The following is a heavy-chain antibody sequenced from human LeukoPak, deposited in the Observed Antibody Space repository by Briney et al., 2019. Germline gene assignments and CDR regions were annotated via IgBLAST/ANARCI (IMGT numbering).Heavy chain of an antibody. V-gene: IGHV3-23*01. CDR2: ISGSGSST. Sequence: PGGSLRLSCAASGFTFSSYAMSWVRQAPGKGLEWVSAISGSGSSTYYADSVKGRFTISRDNSKNTLYLQMNSLRAEDTAVYYCAKLESLSSSFPFDYWGQGTLVTVSS. CDR1: GFTFSSYA. D-gene: IGHD6-13*01. J-gene: IGHJ4*02. CDR3: AKLESLSSSFPFDY.